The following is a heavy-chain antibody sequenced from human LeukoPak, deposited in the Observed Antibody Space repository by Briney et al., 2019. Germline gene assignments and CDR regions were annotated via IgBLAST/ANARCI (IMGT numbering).Heavy chain of an antibody. D-gene: IGHD2-15*01. CDR3: VRGFGGRTDS. V-gene: IGHV3-74*01. CDR1: GFTFSSSW. Sequence: GGSLRLSCAASGFTFSSSWMHWARQAPGKGLVWVSRINTDGSRTDHADSVKGRFTISRDNAKDTLYLQMSSLRAEDTAVYYCVRGFGGRTDSWGQGTEVIVST. J-gene: IGHJ5*01. CDR2: INTDGSRT.